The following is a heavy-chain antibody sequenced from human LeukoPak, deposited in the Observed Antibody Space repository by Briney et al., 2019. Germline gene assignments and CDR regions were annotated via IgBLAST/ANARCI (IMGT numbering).Heavy chain of an antibody. D-gene: IGHD2-2*01. CDR3: ARIEGYCRSTSCPRAFDI. Sequence: ASVKVSCKASGYTFTSHYIHWVRQAPGQGLEWMGIINPSGGSTNYAQKFQGRVTVTRDTSTSTVYMDLNSLRSEDTAVYYCARIEGYCRSTSCPRAFDIWGQGTMVTISS. CDR1: GYTFTSHY. V-gene: IGHV1-46*01. CDR2: INPSGGST. J-gene: IGHJ3*02.